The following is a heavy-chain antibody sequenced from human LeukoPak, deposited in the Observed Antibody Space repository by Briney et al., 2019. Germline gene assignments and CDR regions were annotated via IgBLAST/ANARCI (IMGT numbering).Heavy chain of an antibody. CDR2: ISPSGGIT. J-gene: IGHJ1*01. Sequence: GGSLRLSCAASGFTFSSHGMSWVRQAPGKGLEWVSGISPSGGITYYTDPVKGRFTISRDNSKNTQSLQMNSLRAEDTAVYYCAKDDDWGRYKHWGQGTLVTVSS. CDR3: AKDDDWGRYKH. CDR1: GFTFSSHG. V-gene: IGHV3-23*01. D-gene: IGHD3-16*01.